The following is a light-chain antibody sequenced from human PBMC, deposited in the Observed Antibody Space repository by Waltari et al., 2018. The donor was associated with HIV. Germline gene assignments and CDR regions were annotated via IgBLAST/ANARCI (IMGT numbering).Light chain of an antibody. CDR3: AAWDDSLNGLL. CDR2: SNN. CDR1: SSNIGSNA. V-gene: IGLV1-44*01. J-gene: IGLJ2*01. Sequence: QSVLTQPLSASGTPGQGVILSCSERSSNIGSNAVNWYRPISGTAPKVLSYSNNQRPSGVPDRFSGSKSGTSASLAISGLQSEDDADYYCAAWDDSLNGLLFGGGTKLTVL.